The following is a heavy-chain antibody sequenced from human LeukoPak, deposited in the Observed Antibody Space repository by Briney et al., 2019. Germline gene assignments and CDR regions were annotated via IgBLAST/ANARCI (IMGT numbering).Heavy chain of an antibody. CDR2: IYYSGST. CDR3: ARHQQLASPFDY. D-gene: IGHD6-13*01. J-gene: IGHJ4*02. CDR1: GGSISSGDYY. V-gene: IGHV4-39*01. Sequence: SETLSLTCTVSGGSISSGDYYWSWIRQPPGKGLEWIGSIYYSGSTYYNPSLKSRVTISVDTSKNQFSLKLSSVTAADTAVYYCARHQQLASPFDYWGQGTLVTVSS.